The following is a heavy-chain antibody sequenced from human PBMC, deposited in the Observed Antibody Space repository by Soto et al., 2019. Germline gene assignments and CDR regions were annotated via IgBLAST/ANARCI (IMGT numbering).Heavy chain of an antibody. CDR1: GFTFSDYA. CDR2: VSHDGRNT. Sequence: VQLVESGGGVVQPGRSLRLSCAASGFTFSDYAMHWVRQAPGKGLEWVAVVSHDGRNTHYADSVKGRFTISRASSKNTVSLEMTSLRAEDTAVYYCAKGGRQWLFTSDFNYWGQGALVTVSS. V-gene: IGHV3-30*18. CDR3: AKGGRQWLFTSDFNY. J-gene: IGHJ4*02. D-gene: IGHD6-19*01.